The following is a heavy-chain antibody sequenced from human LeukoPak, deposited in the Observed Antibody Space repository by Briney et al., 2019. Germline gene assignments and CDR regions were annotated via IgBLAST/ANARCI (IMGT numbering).Heavy chain of an antibody. D-gene: IGHD3-10*02. Sequence: SETLSLTCTVSGGSISSYYWSWIRQPPGKGLEWIGYIYYSGSTNYNPSLKSRVTISVDTSKNQFSLKLSSVTAADTAIYYCAGVRGVIIRYAFDIWGQGTMVTVSS. CDR3: AGVRGVIIRYAFDI. V-gene: IGHV4-59*12. J-gene: IGHJ3*02. CDR2: IYYSGST. CDR1: GGSISSYY.